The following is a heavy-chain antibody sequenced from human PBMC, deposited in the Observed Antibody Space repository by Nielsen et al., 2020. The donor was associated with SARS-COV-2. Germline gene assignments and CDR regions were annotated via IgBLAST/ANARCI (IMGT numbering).Heavy chain of an antibody. CDR3: ARDEIFYRYGMDV. J-gene: IGHJ6*02. D-gene: IGHD3-9*01. V-gene: IGHV4-59*01. CDR1: GGSMNFFY. Sequence: PETLSPTCSLAGGSMNFFYWSWIRPAPGRGLEWIAYNYNSAKTMYHSSLKSRVTMSVDTSKNQLSLRLTSVTAADTALYYCARDEIFYRYGMDVWGQGTTVIVSS. CDR2: NYNSAKT.